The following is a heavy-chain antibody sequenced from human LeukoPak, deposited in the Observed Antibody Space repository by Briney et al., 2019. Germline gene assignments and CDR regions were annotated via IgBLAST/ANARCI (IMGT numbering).Heavy chain of an antibody. CDR2: IYSGVRT. V-gene: IGHV3-53*01. CDR1: GFTVSTNY. J-gene: IGHJ6*02. Sequence: GGSLRLSCVASGFTVSTNYMSWVRQAPGKGLQWVSVIYSGVRTYYADSVKGRFTISRDNSKNTLYLQMNSLGAEDTAVYYCARPWSSSGNQEAFNYYYYGMDVWGQGTTVTVSS. D-gene: IGHD6-13*01. CDR3: ARPWSSSGNQEAFNYYYYGMDV.